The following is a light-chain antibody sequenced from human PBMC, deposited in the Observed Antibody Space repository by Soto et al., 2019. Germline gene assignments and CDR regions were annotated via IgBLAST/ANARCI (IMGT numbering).Light chain of an antibody. Sequence: SVLTRPASVFGSPGQWITISCTGTSSDVGGYNYVSWYQQHPGKAPKLMIYDVSNRPSGVSNRFSGSKSGNTASLTISGLQAEDEADYYCSSYTSSSTRVFGGGTKVTAL. CDR3: SSYTSSSTRV. J-gene: IGLJ2*01. CDR1: SSDVGGYNY. V-gene: IGLV2-14*01. CDR2: DVS.